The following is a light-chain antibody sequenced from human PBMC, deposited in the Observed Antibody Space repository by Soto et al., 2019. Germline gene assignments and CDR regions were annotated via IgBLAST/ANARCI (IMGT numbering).Light chain of an antibody. CDR3: QQRSNWPRFT. Sequence: EIVLTQSPATLSLSPGERATLSCRASQSVSSYLAWYQQKPGQAPRLLIYDASNRATGIPARFSGSGSGTDFDLTISSPEPEDFAVYYCQQRSNWPRFTFGPGTKGDIQ. CDR1: QSVSSY. V-gene: IGKV3-11*01. J-gene: IGKJ3*01. CDR2: DAS.